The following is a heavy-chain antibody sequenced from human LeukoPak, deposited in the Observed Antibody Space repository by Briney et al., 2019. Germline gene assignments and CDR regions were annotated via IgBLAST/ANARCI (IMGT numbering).Heavy chain of an antibody. CDR2: IYYSGST. V-gene: IGHV4-59*01. CDR3: ARDTNDSSGYPH. D-gene: IGHD3-22*01. CDR1: GGSFSGYY. Sequence: TSETLSLTCAVYGGSFSGYYWSWIRQPPGKGLEWIGYIYYSGSTNYNPSLKSRVTISVDTSKNQFSLKLSSVTAADTAVYYCARDTNDSSGYPHWGQGTLVTVSS. J-gene: IGHJ1*01.